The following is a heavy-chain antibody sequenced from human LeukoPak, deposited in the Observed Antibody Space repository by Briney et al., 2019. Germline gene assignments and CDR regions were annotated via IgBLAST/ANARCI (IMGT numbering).Heavy chain of an antibody. D-gene: IGHD5-18*01. CDR2: INPNSGGT. CDR1: GYTFTGYY. J-gene: IGHJ4*02. Sequence: ASVKVSCKASGYTFTGYYMHWVRQAPGQGLEWMGWINPNSGGTNYAQKFQGGVTMTRDTSISTAYMELSRLRSDDTAVYYCARAAYSYGYGYYFDYWGQGTLVTVSS. V-gene: IGHV1-2*02. CDR3: ARAAYSYGYGYYFDY.